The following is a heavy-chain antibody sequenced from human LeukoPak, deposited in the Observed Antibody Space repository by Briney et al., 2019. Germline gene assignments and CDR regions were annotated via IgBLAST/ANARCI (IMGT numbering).Heavy chain of an antibody. V-gene: IGHV3-23*01. CDR1: GFTFSNYA. D-gene: IGHD4-23*01. CDR3: ARERGSSGGNTNGYFDY. J-gene: IGHJ4*02. Sequence: PGGSLRLSCAASGFTFSNYAMSWVRQAPGKGLEWVSVISGSGGNSYSADSVKGRFTISRDNSKNTLYLQMNSLRAEDTAAYYCARERGSSGGNTNGYFDYWGQGALVTVSS. CDR2: ISGSGGNS.